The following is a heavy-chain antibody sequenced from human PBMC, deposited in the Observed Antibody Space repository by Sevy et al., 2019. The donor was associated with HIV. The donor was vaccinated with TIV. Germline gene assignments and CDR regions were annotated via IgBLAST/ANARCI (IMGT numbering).Heavy chain of an antibody. J-gene: IGHJ4*02. Sequence: GGSLRLSCAASGFTFSSYWMSWVRQAPGKGLEWVATMKEDGSEKSYVDSVTGRFTISRDNAKNSLYLQMNSLRVDDTALYYCVREGLGGFSYSLDCWGQGTLVTVSS. D-gene: IGHD5-18*01. V-gene: IGHV3-7*01. CDR2: MKEDGSEK. CDR1: GFTFSSYW. CDR3: VREGLGGFSYSLDC.